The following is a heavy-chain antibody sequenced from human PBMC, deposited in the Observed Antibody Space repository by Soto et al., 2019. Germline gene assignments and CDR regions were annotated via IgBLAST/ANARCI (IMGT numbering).Heavy chain of an antibody. CDR1: GFTFSASW. CDR2: INSDGSGT. J-gene: IGHJ4*02. Sequence: WGSLRLSCAASGFTFSASWMHWFRQAPGKGLVRISRINSDGSGTVYADSVKGRFTISRDNAKNTLYLQMNSLGAEDTAVYYCVKGYEGAFAYWGQGTQVTVSS. CDR3: VKGYEGAFAY. D-gene: IGHD2-15*01. V-gene: IGHV3-74*01.